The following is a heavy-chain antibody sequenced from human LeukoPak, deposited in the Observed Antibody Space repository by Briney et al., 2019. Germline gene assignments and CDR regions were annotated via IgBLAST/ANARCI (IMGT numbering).Heavy chain of an antibody. CDR1: GGSISSYY. V-gene: IGHV4-59*01. J-gene: IGHJ4*02. Sequence: PSETLSLTCTVSGGSISSYYWSWIPQPPGKGLEWIGYIYYSGSTNYNPSLKSRVAISVDTSKNQFSLKLSSVTAADTAVYYCARSYDGNYFDYWGQGTLVTVSS. CDR2: IYYSGST. CDR3: ARSYDGNYFDY. D-gene: IGHD4-23*01.